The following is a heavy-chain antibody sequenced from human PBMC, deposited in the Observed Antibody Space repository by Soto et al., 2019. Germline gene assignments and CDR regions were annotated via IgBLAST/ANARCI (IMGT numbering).Heavy chain of an antibody. V-gene: IGHV4-4*02. CDR2: IHHSGST. J-gene: IGHJ4*02. CDR3: ARDQGSHPGD. Sequence: QVQLQESGPGLVRPSGTVSLTCAVSGRSISSDNWWSWVRQPPGQGLEWIGEIHHSGSTTYNPSLKSRVTLSVVTSKDLFSLTLNSVAAADTAFYYCARDQGSHPGDWGQGTLVSVSS. CDR1: GRSISSDNW. D-gene: IGHD6-13*01.